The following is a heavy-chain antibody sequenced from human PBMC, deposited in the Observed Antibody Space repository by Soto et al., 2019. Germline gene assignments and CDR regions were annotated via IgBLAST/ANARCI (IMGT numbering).Heavy chain of an antibody. J-gene: IGHJ6*01. CDR1: GYTFTSYG. V-gene: IGHV1-18*01. Sequence: QVQLVQAGAEVKKPGASVKVSCTASGYTFTSYGISWVRQAPGQGLEWMGWISAYNGNTNYAQQLQGRVTMTTNTNTRPASRALRGVRSDDTAVANCAGVRTGGGVNYDDCGRDVWAQGTTVIFPS. D-gene: IGHD3-16*02. CDR2: ISAYNGNT. CDR3: AGVRTGGGVNYDDCGRDV.